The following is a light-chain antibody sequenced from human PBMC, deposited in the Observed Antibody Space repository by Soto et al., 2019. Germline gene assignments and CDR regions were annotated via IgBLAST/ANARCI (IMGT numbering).Light chain of an antibody. J-gene: IGKJ4*01. CDR2: DAS. V-gene: IGKV3-11*01. CDR3: QQRYNWPRVT. Sequence: EVMLTQSPATLSLSPGERATLSCRASQSVNNYLAWYQRKPGQAPRLLIYDASNRATGIPARFSGSGSGTDITLTISSLEPEDFAVYYCQQRYNWPRVTFGGGTKVEIK. CDR1: QSVNNY.